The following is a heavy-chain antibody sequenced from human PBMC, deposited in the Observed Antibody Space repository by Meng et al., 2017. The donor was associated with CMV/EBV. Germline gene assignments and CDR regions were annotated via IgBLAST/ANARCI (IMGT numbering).Heavy chain of an antibody. V-gene: IGHV3-43*01. Sequence: VAVGGAGVQPVGSLSLSGPALAFTFDVYTMHWVRQAPGKGLEWVSLISWDGGSTYYADSVKGRFTISRDNSKNSLYLKMNSLRTEDTALYYCAKASSGWFDYWGQGTLVTVSS. CDR3: AKASSGWFDY. CDR1: AFTFDVYT. J-gene: IGHJ4*02. CDR2: ISWDGGST. D-gene: IGHD6-19*01.